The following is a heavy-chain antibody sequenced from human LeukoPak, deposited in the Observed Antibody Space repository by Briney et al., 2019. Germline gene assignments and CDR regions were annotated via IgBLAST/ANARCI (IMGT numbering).Heavy chain of an antibody. V-gene: IGHV4-31*03. D-gene: IGHD3-10*01. CDR3: ARGQWFGGPDYYYYGMDV. CDR1: GDSISSGGYY. Sequence: PSETLSLTCTVSGDSISSGGYYWSWIRQHPGKGLEWIGYIYYRGSTYYNPSLKSRVTISVDTSKNQFSLKLSSVTAADTAVYYCARGQWFGGPDYYYYGMDVWGQGTTVTVSS. CDR2: IYYRGST. J-gene: IGHJ6*02.